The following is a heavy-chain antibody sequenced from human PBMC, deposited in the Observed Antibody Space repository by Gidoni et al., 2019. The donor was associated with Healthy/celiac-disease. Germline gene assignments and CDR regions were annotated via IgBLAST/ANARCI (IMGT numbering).Heavy chain of an antibody. D-gene: IGHD5-12*01. Sequence: EVQLVESGGGLVKPGGSLRLSCAASGFTFSSYSMNWVSQAPGKGLEWVSSISSSSSYIYYADSVKGRFTISRDNAKNSLYLQMNSLRAEDTAVYYCARDGYNYYYYYGMDVWGQGTTVTVSS. CDR1: GFTFSSYS. CDR3: ARDGYNYYYYYGMDV. J-gene: IGHJ6*02. CDR2: ISSSSSYI. V-gene: IGHV3-21*01.